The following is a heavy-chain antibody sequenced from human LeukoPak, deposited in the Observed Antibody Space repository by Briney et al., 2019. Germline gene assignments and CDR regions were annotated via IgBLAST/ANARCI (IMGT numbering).Heavy chain of an antibody. CDR3: ARSEWLTNGFDS. CDR1: GFTFSSYA. V-gene: IGHV3-21*01. D-gene: IGHD6-19*01. J-gene: IGHJ5*01. CDR2: ISRSSSYI. Sequence: GGSLRLSCAASGFTFSSYAMNWVRQAPGKGLEWVSSISRSSSYIDYADSVKGRFTISRDNAKNSLYLQMNSLRAEDTAMYYCARSEWLTNGFDSWGQGTLVTVSS.